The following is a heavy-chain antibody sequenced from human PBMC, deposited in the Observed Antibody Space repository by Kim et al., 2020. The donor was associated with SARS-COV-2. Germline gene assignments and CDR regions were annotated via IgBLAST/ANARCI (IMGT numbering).Heavy chain of an antibody. Sequence: GGSLRLSCAASGFTFSSYAMSWVRQAPGKGLEWVSAISGSGGSTYYADSVKGRFTISRDNSKNTLYLQMNSLRAEDTAVYYCAKDGARRYYYDSSGPDAFDIWGQGTMVTVSS. CDR2: ISGSGGST. CDR3: AKDGARRYYYDSSGPDAFDI. D-gene: IGHD3-22*01. CDR1: GFTFSSYA. V-gene: IGHV3-23*01. J-gene: IGHJ3*02.